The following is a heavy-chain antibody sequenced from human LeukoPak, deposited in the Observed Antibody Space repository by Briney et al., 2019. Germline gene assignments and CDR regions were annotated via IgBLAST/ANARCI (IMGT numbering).Heavy chain of an antibody. V-gene: IGHV1-69*13. CDR1: GYTFTSYG. J-gene: IGHJ6*02. CDR2: IIPIFGTA. Sequence: SVKVSCKASGYTFTSYGISWVRQAPGQGLEWMGGIIPIFGTANYAQKFQGRVTITADESTSTAYMELSSLRSEDTAVYYCARKSGSYGYYYYGMDVWGQGTTVTVSS. D-gene: IGHD1-26*01. CDR3: ARKSGSYGYYYYGMDV.